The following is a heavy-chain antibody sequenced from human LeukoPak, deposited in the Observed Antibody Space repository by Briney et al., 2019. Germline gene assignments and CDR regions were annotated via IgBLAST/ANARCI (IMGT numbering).Heavy chain of an antibody. D-gene: IGHD3-10*01. CDR3: ARGGYFYGSGSYYNEYNWFDP. CDR1: GGSFSGYY. CDR2: INHSGST. Sequence: SETLSLTCAVYGGSFSGYYWSWIRQPPGKGLEWIGDINHSGSTNYNPSLKSRVTISVDTSKNQFSLKLSSVTAADTAVYYCARGGYFYGSGSYYNEYNWFDPWGQGTLVTVSS. V-gene: IGHV4-34*01. J-gene: IGHJ5*02.